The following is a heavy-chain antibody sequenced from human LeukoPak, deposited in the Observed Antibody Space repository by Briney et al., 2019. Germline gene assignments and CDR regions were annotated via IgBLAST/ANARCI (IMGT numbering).Heavy chain of an antibody. CDR2: IYSGGST. J-gene: IGHJ4*02. V-gene: IGHV3-66*02. CDR3: ASQYCSDGSCQKTYTDY. D-gene: IGHD2-15*01. Sequence: PGGSLRLSCAASGFTVSSNYMSWVRQAPGKGLEWVSVIYSGGSTYYADSVKGRFTISRDNSKNTLYLQMNSLRAEDTAVYYCASQYCSDGSCQKTYTDYWGQGTLVTVSS. CDR1: GFTVSSNY.